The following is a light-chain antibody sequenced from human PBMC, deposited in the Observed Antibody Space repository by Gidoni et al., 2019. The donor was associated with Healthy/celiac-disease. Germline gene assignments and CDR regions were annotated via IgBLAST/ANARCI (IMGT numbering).Light chain of an antibody. CDR2: KAS. Sequence: DIQMTQSPSTLSASVGDRVTITCRASQSISSWLAWYQQKPGKAPKLLIYKASSLESGVPSRFSGSGSGTEFTLTISSLQPDDFATYYCQQYNSYRITFXGXTKVEIK. V-gene: IGKV1-5*03. J-gene: IGKJ4*01. CDR3: QQYNSYRIT. CDR1: QSISSW.